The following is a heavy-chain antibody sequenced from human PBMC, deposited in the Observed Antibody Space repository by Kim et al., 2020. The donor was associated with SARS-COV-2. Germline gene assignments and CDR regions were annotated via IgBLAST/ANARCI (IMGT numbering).Heavy chain of an antibody. Sequence: GGSLRLSCAASGFTVSSNYMSWVRQAPGKGLEWVSIIYSGGSTYYAGSVKGRFTISRDNSKNTLYLQMNSLGAEDTAVYYCARGDKCSGSYYNFDYWGQGTLVTVSS. CDR3: ARGDKCSGSYYNFDY. CDR1: GFTVSSNY. J-gene: IGHJ4*02. D-gene: IGHD3-10*02. V-gene: IGHV3-53*01. CDR2: IYSGGST.